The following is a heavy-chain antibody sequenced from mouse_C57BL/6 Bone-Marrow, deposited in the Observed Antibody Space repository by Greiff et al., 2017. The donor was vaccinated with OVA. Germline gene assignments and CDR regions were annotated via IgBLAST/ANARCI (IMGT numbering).Heavy chain of an antibody. CDR1: GYTFTDYE. D-gene: IGHD1-1*01. CDR3: TREEYYGSSYYFDY. CDR2: IDPETGGT. Sequence: VQLQQSGAELVRPGASVTLSCKASGYTFTDYEMHWVKQTPVHGLEWIGAIDPETGGTAYNQKFKGKAILTADKSSSTAYMELRSLTSEDSAVYYCTREEYYGSSYYFDYWGQGTTLTVSS. V-gene: IGHV1-15*01. J-gene: IGHJ2*01.